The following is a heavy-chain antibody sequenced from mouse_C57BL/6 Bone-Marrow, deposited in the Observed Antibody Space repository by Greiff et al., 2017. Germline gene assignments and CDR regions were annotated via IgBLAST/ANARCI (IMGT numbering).Heavy chain of an antibody. V-gene: IGHV1-7*01. D-gene: IGHD2-4*01. Sequence: VQLQQSGAELAKPGASVKQSCKASGYTFTSHWMHWVKQRPGQGLEWIGDINPSSGYTKYNQKFKDKATLTADKSSSTAYMQLSSLTYEDSAVYYCARNDYSFDYWGQGTTLTVSS. CDR1: GYTFTSHW. CDR2: INPSSGYT. J-gene: IGHJ2*01. CDR3: ARNDYSFDY.